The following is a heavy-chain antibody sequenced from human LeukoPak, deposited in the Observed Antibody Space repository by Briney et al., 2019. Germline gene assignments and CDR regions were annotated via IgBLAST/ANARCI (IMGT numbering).Heavy chain of an antibody. D-gene: IGHD6-19*01. CDR2: ISSSGSTI. CDR1: GFTFSDYY. J-gene: IGHJ4*02. CDR3: ARRWLHYYFDY. Sequence: GGSLRLSCAASGFTFSDYYMSWVRQAPGKGLEWVSYISSSGSTIYYAGSVKGRFTISRDNAKNSLYLQMNSLRAEDTAVYYCARRWLHYYFDYWGQGTLVTVSS. V-gene: IGHV3-11*01.